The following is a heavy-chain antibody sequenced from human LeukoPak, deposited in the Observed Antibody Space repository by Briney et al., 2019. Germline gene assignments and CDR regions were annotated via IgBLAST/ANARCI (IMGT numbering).Heavy chain of an antibody. CDR3: ARDRSIVPAATDDAFDI. J-gene: IGHJ3*02. CDR1: GGTFSSYT. CDR2: IIPILGIA. D-gene: IGHD2-2*01. V-gene: IGHV1-69*04. Sequence: SVKVSCKASGGTFSSYTISWVRQAPGQGLEWMGRIIPILGIANYAQKFQGRVTITADKSTSTAYMELSSLRSEDTPVYYCARDRSIVPAATDDAFDIWGQGTMVTVSS.